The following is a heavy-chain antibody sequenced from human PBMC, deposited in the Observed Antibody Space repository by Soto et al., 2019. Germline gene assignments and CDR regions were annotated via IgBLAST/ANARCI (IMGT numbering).Heavy chain of an antibody. CDR1: GGSISSYY. CDR2: IYYSGST. J-gene: IGHJ4*02. CDR3: ARATYYYDSSGYYGYYFDY. V-gene: IGHV4-59*01. Sequence: PSETLSLTCTASGGSISSYYWSWIRQPPGKGLEWIGYIYYSGSTNYNSSLKSRVTISVDTSKNQLSLKLSSVTAADTAVYYCARATYYYDSSGYYGYYFDYRRQGTLVTVSS. D-gene: IGHD3-22*01.